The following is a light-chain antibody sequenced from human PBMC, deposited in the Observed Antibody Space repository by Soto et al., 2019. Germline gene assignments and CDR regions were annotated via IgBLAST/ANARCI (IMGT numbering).Light chain of an antibody. CDR1: QSVSSSY. J-gene: IGKJ2*01. CDR2: GAS. Sequence: EIVLPQSPGTLSLSPGERATLSCRASQSVSSSYLAWYQQKPGQAPRRLIYGASSRATGIPDRFSGSGSGTDFTLTISRLEPEDFAVYYCQQYGSSPLTFGQGTKLESK. CDR3: QQYGSSPLT. V-gene: IGKV3-20*01.